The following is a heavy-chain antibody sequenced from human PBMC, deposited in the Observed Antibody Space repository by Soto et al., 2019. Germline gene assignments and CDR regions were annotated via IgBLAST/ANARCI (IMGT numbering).Heavy chain of an antibody. J-gene: IGHJ4*02. Sequence: GGSLRLSCAASGFTFNTYNMNWVRQAPGKGLEWVSSISSSTNYRHYADSLKGRFTISRDNAKNSLYLQMNSLRDEDTAVYYCARTDDYGDYSFDYWGQGTLVTVSS. V-gene: IGHV3-21*01. CDR1: GFTFNTYN. D-gene: IGHD4-17*01. CDR2: ISSSTNYR. CDR3: ARTDDYGDYSFDY.